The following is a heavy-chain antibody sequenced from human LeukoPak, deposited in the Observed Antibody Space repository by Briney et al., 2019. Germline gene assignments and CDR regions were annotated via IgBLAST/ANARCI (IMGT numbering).Heavy chain of an antibody. J-gene: IGHJ2*01. CDR1: GGSISSYY. D-gene: IGHD3-3*01. CDR2: IYHSGST. CDR3: AREGYDFWSGYPSFDL. Sequence: SETLSLTCTVSGGSISSYYWSWIRQPPGKGLEWIGSIYHSGSTYYNPSLKSRVTISVDTSKNQFSLKLSSVTAADTAVYYCAREGYDFWSGYPSFDLWGRGTLVTVSS. V-gene: IGHV4-59*12.